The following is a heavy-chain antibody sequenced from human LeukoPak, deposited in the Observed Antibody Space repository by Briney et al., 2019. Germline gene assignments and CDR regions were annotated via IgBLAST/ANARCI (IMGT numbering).Heavy chain of an antibody. J-gene: IGHJ4*02. D-gene: IGHD2/OR15-2a*01. CDR2: TYYSGST. V-gene: IGHV4-59*08. CDR3: ARLGDYCFDY. CDR1: GGSITTYY. Sequence: SETLSLTCTVSGGSITTYYWSWIRQPPGKGLEWIGYTYYSGSTNFNPSLKSRVTMSVDTSKNQFSLKLSSVTAADTAVYYCARLGDYCFDYWGQGTLVTVSS.